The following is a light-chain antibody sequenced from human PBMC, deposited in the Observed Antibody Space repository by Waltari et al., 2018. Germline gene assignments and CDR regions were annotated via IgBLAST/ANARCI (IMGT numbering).Light chain of an antibody. CDR2: VNSDGSH. Sequence: QLVLTQSPSASASLGASVRLTCTLSSGHSSNVIAWHQQQPGKGPRYLMKVNSDGSHKEGDEIPDRFSGSSSGAERYLTISSLQSEDEGDYYCQTGGHGTWVFGGGTKLTVL. J-gene: IGLJ3*02. CDR1: SGHSSNV. CDR3: QTGGHGTWV. V-gene: IGLV4-69*01.